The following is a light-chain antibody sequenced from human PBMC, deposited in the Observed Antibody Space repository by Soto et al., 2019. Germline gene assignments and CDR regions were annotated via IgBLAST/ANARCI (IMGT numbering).Light chain of an antibody. CDR1: SSDVGSYNL. CDR3: CSYAGRLVV. V-gene: IGLV2-23*02. J-gene: IGLJ2*01. CDR2: EVS. Sequence: QSVLTQPASVSGSPGQSITISCTGTSSDVGSYNLVSWYQQHPGKSPKLMIYEVSKRPSGVSNRFSGSKSGNTASLTISGLQAEDEADYYCCSYAGRLVVFGGGTQLTVL.